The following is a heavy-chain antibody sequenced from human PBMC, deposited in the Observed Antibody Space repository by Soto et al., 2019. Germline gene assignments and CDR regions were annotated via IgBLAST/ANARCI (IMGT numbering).Heavy chain of an antibody. J-gene: IGHJ6*03. CDR1: GFTFDDYG. V-gene: IGHV3-20*01. D-gene: IGHD4-17*01. CDR3: ARDTDYLYYYMDV. Sequence: GGSLRLSCAASGFTFDDYGMSWVRQAPGKGLEWVSGINWNGGSTGYADSVKGRFTISRDNAKNSLYLQMNSLRAEDTALYHCARDTDYLYYYMDVWGKGTTVTVSS. CDR2: INWNGGST.